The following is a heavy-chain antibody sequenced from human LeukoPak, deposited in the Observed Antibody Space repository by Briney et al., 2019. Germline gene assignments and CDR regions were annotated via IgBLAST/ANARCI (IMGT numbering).Heavy chain of an antibody. V-gene: IGHV3-23*01. Sequence: PGGSLRLSCAASGFTFSSYWMSWVRQAPGKGLEWVSVISGRGGDTSYAGSVKGRFTISRDNSKNTLYLQMNSLGAEDTAVYYCAKEIDFWSGADFDYWGQGTLVTVSS. CDR2: ISGRGGDT. CDR1: GFTFSSYW. J-gene: IGHJ4*02. CDR3: AKEIDFWSGADFDY. D-gene: IGHD3-3*01.